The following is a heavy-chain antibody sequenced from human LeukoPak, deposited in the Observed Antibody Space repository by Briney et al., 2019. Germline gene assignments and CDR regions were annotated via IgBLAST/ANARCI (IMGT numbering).Heavy chain of an antibody. CDR1: GGSFSGYY. J-gene: IGHJ6*02. CDR3: ARGSLDPINYYYYGMDV. V-gene: IGHV4-34*01. CDR2: INHSGST. D-gene: IGHD3/OR15-3a*01. Sequence: SESLSLTCAVYGGSFSGYYWNWIRQPPGKGLEWIGEINHSGSTKYNPSLKSRVSISVDTSKDQFSLKLSSVTAADTAVYYCARGSLDPINYYYYGMDVWGQGTKVTLSS.